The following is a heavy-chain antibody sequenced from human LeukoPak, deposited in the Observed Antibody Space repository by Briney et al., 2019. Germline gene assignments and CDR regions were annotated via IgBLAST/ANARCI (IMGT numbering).Heavy chain of an antibody. D-gene: IGHD4-17*01. CDR2: INPSGGST. CDR1: GYTFTSYY. Sequence: ASVTVSSKASGYTFTSYYMHWVRQAPGQGLEWMGIINPSGGSTSYAQKFQGRVTMTRDTSTSTVYMELSSLRSEDTAVYYCARDSREYGDYVDYFDYWGQGTLVTVSS. V-gene: IGHV1-46*01. J-gene: IGHJ4*02. CDR3: ARDSREYGDYVDYFDY.